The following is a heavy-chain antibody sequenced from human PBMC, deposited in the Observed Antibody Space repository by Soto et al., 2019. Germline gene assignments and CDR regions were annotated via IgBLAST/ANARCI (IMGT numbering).Heavy chain of an antibody. CDR1: GFTFSSFA. J-gene: IGHJ4*02. CDR2: ISGSGRNT. CDR3: AKDRPLVYPTY. D-gene: IGHD3-3*02. Sequence: GGSLRLSCAASGFTFSSFAMSWVRQAPGKGLEWVSSISGSGRNTYHADSVKGRFTISRDNFKNALYLQMNSLRAEDTAVYYCAKDRPLVYPTYWGQGTMVTVYS. V-gene: IGHV3-23*01.